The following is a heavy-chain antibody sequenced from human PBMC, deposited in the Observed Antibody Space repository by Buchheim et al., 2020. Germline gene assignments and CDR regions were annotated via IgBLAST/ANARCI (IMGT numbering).Heavy chain of an antibody. CDR1: GFTFSSYT. CDR3: ARPLYGDDWYFDV. Sequence: EVQLVESGGGLVKPGGSLRLSCAASGFTFSSYTMNWVRQAPGKGLEWVSSISSSSIYIYYADSVKGRFTISRDNAKNSLYLQMNSLRAEDTAVYYCARPLYGDDWYFDVRGRGTL. D-gene: IGHD4-17*01. J-gene: IGHJ2*01. CDR2: ISSSSIYI. V-gene: IGHV3-21*01.